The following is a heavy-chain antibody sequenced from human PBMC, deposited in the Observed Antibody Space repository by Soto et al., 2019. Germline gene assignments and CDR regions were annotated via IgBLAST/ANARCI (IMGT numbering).Heavy chain of an antibody. CDR2: INHSGST. Sequence: PSETLSLTSAVYGGSFSGYYWSWIRQPPGKGLEWIGEINHSGSTNYNPSLKSRVTISVDTSKNQFSLKLSSVTAADTAVYYCAGRTYYYDSSGYSSDYWGQGTLVTVSS. CDR1: GGSFSGYY. CDR3: AGRTYYYDSSGYSSDY. D-gene: IGHD3-22*01. V-gene: IGHV4-34*01. J-gene: IGHJ4*02.